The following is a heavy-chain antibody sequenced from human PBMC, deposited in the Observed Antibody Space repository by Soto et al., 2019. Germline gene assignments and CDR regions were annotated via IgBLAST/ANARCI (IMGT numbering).Heavy chain of an antibody. D-gene: IGHD2-2*01. CDR3: ARKILGSTSRPNYWYFDL. CDR2: ISGGGDAT. J-gene: IGHJ2*01. Sequence: EVQLLESGGGLVQPGGSLRLSCAGSGFTFSNHAMNWVRQAPGKGLEWVSSISGGGDATFFGDSVRGRFTISRDNSKNTVTLQMNRLGVDDTAVYYCARKILGSTSRPNYWYFDLWGRGTLVTVSS. CDR1: GFTFSNHA. V-gene: IGHV3-23*01.